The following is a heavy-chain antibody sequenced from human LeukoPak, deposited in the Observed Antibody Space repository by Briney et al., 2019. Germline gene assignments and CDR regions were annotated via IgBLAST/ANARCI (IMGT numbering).Heavy chain of an antibody. CDR3: ARGPWDY. Sequence: GGSLRLSCAASGFIVSSNYMSWVRQAPGKGLEWVSSIYSGGSTYYADSVKGRFTISRDNAKNTLYLQMNSLRTEDTAVYYCARGPWDYWGQGTLVTVSS. J-gene: IGHJ4*02. V-gene: IGHV3-53*05. CDR1: GFIVSSNY. CDR2: IYSGGST.